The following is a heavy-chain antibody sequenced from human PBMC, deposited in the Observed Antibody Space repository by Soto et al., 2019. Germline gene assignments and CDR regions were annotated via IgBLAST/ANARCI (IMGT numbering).Heavy chain of an antibody. V-gene: IGHV4-59*08. Sequence: SETLSLTCTVSGGSISSYYWSWIRQPPGKGLEWIGYIYYSGSTNYNPSLKSRVTISVDTSKNQFSLKLSSVTAADTAVYYCASSPRNTAMVIGYWGQGTLVTVSS. CDR1: GGSISSYY. CDR3: ASSPRNTAMVIGY. CDR2: IYYSGST. D-gene: IGHD5-18*01. J-gene: IGHJ4*02.